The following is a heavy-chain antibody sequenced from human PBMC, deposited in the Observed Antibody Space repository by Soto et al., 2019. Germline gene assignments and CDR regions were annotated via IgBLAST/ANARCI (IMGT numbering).Heavy chain of an antibody. J-gene: IGHJ6*02. V-gene: IGHV6-1*01. CDR1: GDSVSSNSAA. Sequence: SQTLSLTCAISGDSVSSNSAAWNWIRQSPSRGLEWLGRAYYRSKWYNDYAVSVKSRITINPDTSKNQFSLQLNSVTPEDTAVYYCASTTGTLGGLDVWGQGTTVTVSS. CDR3: ASTTGTLGGLDV. D-gene: IGHD1-1*01. CDR2: AYYRSKWYN.